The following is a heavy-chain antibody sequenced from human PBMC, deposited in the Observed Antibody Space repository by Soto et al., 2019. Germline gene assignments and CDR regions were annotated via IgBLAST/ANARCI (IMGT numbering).Heavy chain of an antibody. CDR2: IRGYNSDA. J-gene: IGHJ3*02. D-gene: IGHD3-10*01. CDR1: GYTFTSFD. CDR3: TRKHSVAFDN. V-gene: IGHV1-18*01. Sequence: QVQLVQSGAEVKKPGASVKVSCKASGYTFTSFDISWLRQAPGQGLAWMGWIRGYNSDAIYAQKLQARVTMTTDTSTSTAYMELRSLRSDDTAVDYSTRKHSVAFDNWGQRTRVTVSS.